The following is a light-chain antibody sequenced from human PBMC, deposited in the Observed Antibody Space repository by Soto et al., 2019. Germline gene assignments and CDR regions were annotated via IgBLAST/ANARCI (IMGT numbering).Light chain of an antibody. CDR2: DVR. Sequence: QSVLTQPASVSGSPGQSITISCTGTSSDVGRYNYVSWYQQHSGKAPKLMIYDVRNRPSGVSNRFSGSKSGNTASLTISGLQAEDEADYYCNSYTSGSSWVFGGGTQLTVL. CDR1: SSDVGRYNY. CDR3: NSYTSGSSWV. J-gene: IGLJ3*02. V-gene: IGLV2-14*03.